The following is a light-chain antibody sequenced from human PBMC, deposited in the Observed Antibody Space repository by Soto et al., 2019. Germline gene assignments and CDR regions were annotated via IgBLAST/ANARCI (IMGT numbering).Light chain of an antibody. CDR1: ESVSSN. Sequence: VMTQSPATLSVSPGERATLSCRASESVSSNLAWYQQRPGQAPRLLIYGASTRATDTPVRFRGSGSGTEFTLTISSLQSEDFAVYYCQQYGNAPFTFGPGTKVDIK. CDR2: GAS. CDR3: QQYGNAPFT. V-gene: IGKV3-15*01. J-gene: IGKJ3*01.